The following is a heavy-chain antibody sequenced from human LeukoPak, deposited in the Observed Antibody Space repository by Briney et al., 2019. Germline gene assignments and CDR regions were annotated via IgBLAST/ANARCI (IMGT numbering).Heavy chain of an antibody. CDR1: GGTFSTYA. Sequence: ASVMVSCKAFGGTFSTYAINWVRQAPGQGLEWMGRILPILAITNYAQKFQGRITITADKSASTAYLELSSLRSEDTAMYYCARKMTTVTTDSDHWGQGTLVTVSS. V-gene: IGHV1-69*04. J-gene: IGHJ4*02. D-gene: IGHD4-17*01. CDR3: ARKMTTVTTDSDH. CDR2: ILPILAIT.